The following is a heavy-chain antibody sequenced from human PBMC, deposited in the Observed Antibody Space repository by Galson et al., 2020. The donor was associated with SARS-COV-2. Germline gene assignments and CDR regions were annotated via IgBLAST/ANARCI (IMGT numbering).Heavy chain of an antibody. CDR1: GGSISSSSYY. D-gene: IGHD1-26*01. Sequence: TSETLSLTCTVSGGSISSSSYYWGWIRQPPGKGLEWIGSIYYSGSTYYNPSLKSRVTISVDTSKNQFSLKLSSVTAADTAVYYCASLWSGSLYYFDYWGQGTLVTVSS. CDR3: ASLWSGSLYYFDY. CDR2: IYYSGST. V-gene: IGHV4-39*01. J-gene: IGHJ4*02.